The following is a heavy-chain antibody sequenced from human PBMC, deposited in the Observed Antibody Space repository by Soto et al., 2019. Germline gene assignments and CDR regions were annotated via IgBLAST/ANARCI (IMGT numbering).Heavy chain of an antibody. D-gene: IGHD6-19*01. CDR3: ARRAVAVAGTYYYYGMDV. CDR1: GGTFSSYA. CDR2: IIPIFGTA. J-gene: IGHJ6*02. V-gene: IGHV1-69*06. Sequence: SVKVSCKASGGTFSSYAISWVRQAPGQGLEWMRGIIPIFGTANYAQKFQGRVTITADKSTSTAYMELSSLRSEDTAVYYCARRAVAVAGTYYYYGMDVWGQGTTVTVSS.